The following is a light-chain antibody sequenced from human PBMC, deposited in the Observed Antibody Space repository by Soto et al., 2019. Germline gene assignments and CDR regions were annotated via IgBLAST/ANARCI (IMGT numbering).Light chain of an antibody. J-gene: IGKJ5*01. CDR2: SAS. Sequence: IQLTQSPSSLCASVVDRVTITCQASRGISSYLSWYQQKPGKAPKLLVYSASTLQSGVPSRFSGSGSGPDFTLTISSLQPEDSATYFCQQLNSYPQTFGQGTRLEIK. CDR1: RGISSY. V-gene: IGKV1-9*01. CDR3: QQLNSYPQT.